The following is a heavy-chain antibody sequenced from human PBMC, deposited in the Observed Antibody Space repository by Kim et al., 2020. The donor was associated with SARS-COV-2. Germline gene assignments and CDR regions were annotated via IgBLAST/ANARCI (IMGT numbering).Heavy chain of an antibody. Sequence: RFTISRDNAKNSLYLQMNSLGAEDTALYYCAKDPRGGGAYYYGSGPFDPWGQGTLVTVSS. D-gene: IGHD3-10*01. CDR3: AKDPRGGGAYYYGSGPFDP. V-gene: IGHV3-9*01. J-gene: IGHJ5*02.